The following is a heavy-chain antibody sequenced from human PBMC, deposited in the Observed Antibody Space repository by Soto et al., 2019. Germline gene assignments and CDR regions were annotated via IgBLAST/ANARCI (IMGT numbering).Heavy chain of an antibody. D-gene: IGHD3-3*01. CDR2: INHSGST. CDR1: GGSFSGYY. Sequence: SETLSLTCAVYGGSFSGYYWSWIRQPPGKGLEWIGEINHSGSTNYNPSLKSRVTISVDTSKNQFSLKLSSVTAADTAVYYCARGRGDFWSRKRYNWFDPWGQGTLVTVSS. CDR3: ARGRGDFWSRKRYNWFDP. V-gene: IGHV4-34*01. J-gene: IGHJ5*02.